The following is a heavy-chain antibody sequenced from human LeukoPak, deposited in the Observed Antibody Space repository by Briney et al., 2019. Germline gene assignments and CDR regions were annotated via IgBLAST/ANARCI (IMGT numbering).Heavy chain of an antibody. V-gene: IGHV4-59*01. CDR3: ARDSRCGSGCTADGMDEWYEDTMDV. CDR2: INDRGST. J-gene: IGHJ6*02. CDR1: RDSISSYY. Sequence: SETLSLSCTVSRDSISSYYWSCIRQPPGKGLEWRWHINDRGSTDYNVSLEGRVTISVDTFNNRFSLKLNSVIAADTAVYYCARDSRCGSGCTADGMDEWYEDTMDVWGRGITVIVSS. D-gene: IGHD6-25*01.